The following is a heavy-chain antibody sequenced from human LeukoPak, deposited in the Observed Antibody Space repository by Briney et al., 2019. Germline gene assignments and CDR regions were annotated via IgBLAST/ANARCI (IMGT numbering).Heavy chain of an antibody. CDR2: IKEDGSKK. CDR3: ARLGDILTGYFDY. J-gene: IGHJ4*02. V-gene: IGHV3-7*01. CDR1: GFTLSSYW. Sequence: GGSLRLSCGASGFTLSSYWMTWVRQAPGKGLEWVANIKEDGSKKYYVESVRGRFTISRDNAENSLYLQMNSLGAEDTAVYYCARLGDILTGYFDYWGQGTLVTVSS. D-gene: IGHD3-9*01.